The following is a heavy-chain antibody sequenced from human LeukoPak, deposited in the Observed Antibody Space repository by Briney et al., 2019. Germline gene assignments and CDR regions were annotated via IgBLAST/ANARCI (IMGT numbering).Heavy chain of an antibody. J-gene: IGHJ2*01. V-gene: IGHV4-61*02. D-gene: IGHD4-17*01. Sequence: TLSLTCAVSGGSISSGSYYWGWIRQPVGKGLEWIGRISPSGSTNYHPSLKSRVTISVETSMDQLSLNLTSVTHSHTSVYYCWIAHVYGDDTWSLDLWARGPLVTVSS. CDR3: WIAHVYGDDTWSLDL. CDR2: ISPSGST. CDR1: GGSISSGSYY.